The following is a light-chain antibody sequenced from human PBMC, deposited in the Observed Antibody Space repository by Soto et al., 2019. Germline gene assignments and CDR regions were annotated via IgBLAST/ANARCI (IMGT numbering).Light chain of an antibody. J-gene: IGLJ3*02. CDR3: AAWDDSLSEV. CDR2: RNN. Sequence: QSVLTQPPSASGTTGQRVTISCSGSSSNIGSNYVYWYQQLPGTAPKLLIYRNNQRPSGVPDRFSGSKSGTSASLAISGLRSEDEADYYCAAWDDSLSEVFGGGTKLTVL. CDR1: SSNIGSNY. V-gene: IGLV1-47*01.